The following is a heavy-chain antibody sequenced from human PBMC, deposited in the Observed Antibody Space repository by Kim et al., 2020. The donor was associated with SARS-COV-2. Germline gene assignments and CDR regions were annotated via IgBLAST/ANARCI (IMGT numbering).Heavy chain of an antibody. CDR2: ISSSSSTI. CDR1: GFTFSSYS. J-gene: IGHJ5*02. D-gene: IGHD3-22*01. Sequence: GGSLRLSCAASGFTFSSYSMNWVGQAPGKGLEWVSYISSSSSTIYYADSVKGRFTISRDNAKNSLYLQMNSLRDEDTAVYYCARGPRGHYYDSSGYYSNWFDPWGQGTLVTVSS. CDR3: ARGPRGHYYDSSGYYSNWFDP. V-gene: IGHV3-48*02.